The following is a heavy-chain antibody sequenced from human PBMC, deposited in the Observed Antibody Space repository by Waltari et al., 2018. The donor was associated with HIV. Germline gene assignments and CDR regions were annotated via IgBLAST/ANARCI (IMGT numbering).Heavy chain of an antibody. D-gene: IGHD2-2*02. CDR2: INTDGSST. Sequence: EVQLVESGGGLVQPGGSLRLPCAASGFTFSSYGIPWVRQAPGKGLVWVSRINTDGSSTSYADSVKGRFTISRDNAKNTLYLQMNSLRAEDTAVYYCARGGHCSGISCYTGDYSYGLDVWGQGTTVTVSS. V-gene: IGHV3-74*01. CDR3: ARGGHCSGISCYTGDYSYGLDV. J-gene: IGHJ6*02. CDR1: GFTFSSYG.